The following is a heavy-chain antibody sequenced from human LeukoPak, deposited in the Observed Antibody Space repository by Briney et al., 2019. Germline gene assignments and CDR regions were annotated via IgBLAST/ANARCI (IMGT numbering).Heavy chain of an antibody. D-gene: IGHD5-18*01. Sequence: GGSLRLSCAASAFTFSDYYMSWIRQAPGKGLEWISYISSSGSTVYYADSVKGRFTISRDNAKNSLYLQMNSLRAEDTAVYYCARDYRPGYSYGNRPYFDYWGQGTPVTVSS. V-gene: IGHV3-11*01. CDR3: ARDYRPGYSYGNRPYFDY. CDR1: AFTFSDYY. CDR2: ISSSGSTV. J-gene: IGHJ4*02.